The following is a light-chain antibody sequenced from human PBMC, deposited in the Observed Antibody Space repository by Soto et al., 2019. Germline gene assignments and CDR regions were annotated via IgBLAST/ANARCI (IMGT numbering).Light chain of an antibody. J-gene: IGLJ1*01. CDR1: SFNIGTYN. CDR3: AAWDDSLNCYV. CDR2: SND. V-gene: IGLV1-44*01. Sequence: QSVLTQPTSASGTPGQRVTISCSGSSFNIGTYNVNWYQQLPGTAPKLLVYSNDQRPSGVPDRFSGSKSGTSASLAISGLQSEDEADYYCAAWDDSLNCYVFGIGTKVTVL.